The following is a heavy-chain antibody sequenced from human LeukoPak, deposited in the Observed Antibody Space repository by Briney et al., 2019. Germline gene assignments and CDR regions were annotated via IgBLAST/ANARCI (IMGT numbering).Heavy chain of an antibody. Sequence: GGSLRLSCAASGFTFSNYAMSWVRQAPGKGLEWVSVISGGGFNTYYADSVKGRFTISRDNSKNTLYLQMNSLRAEDTAVYYCATKRATPAFDYWGQGTLVTVSS. CDR3: ATKRATPAFDY. CDR2: ISGGGFNT. D-gene: IGHD1-26*01. V-gene: IGHV3-23*01. CDR1: GFTFSNYA. J-gene: IGHJ4*02.